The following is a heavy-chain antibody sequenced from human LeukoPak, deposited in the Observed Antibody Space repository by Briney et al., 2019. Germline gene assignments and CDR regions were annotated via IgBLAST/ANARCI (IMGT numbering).Heavy chain of an antibody. Sequence: GGSLRLSCAASGFIFSSYGMHWVRQAPGKGLEWVATISYDGTNKYYADSVKGRFTISRDNSKNTLYLQMNSLRAEDTAVYYCARAYPSRYCSSTSCYCDYWGQGTLVTVSS. D-gene: IGHD2-2*01. CDR3: ARAYPSRYCSSTSCYCDY. CDR2: ISYDGTNK. V-gene: IGHV3-30*03. J-gene: IGHJ4*02. CDR1: GFIFSSYG.